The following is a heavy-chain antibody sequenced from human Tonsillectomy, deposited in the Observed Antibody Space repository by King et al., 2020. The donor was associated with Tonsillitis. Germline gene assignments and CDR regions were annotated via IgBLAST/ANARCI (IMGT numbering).Heavy chain of an antibody. Sequence: QLVQSGAEVKKPVSSVKVSCKASGGTFSSYAISWVRQAPGQGLEWMGRIIPILGIANYAQKFQGRVTITADKSTSTAYMELSSLRSEDTAVYYCLIVVVPAAMLEDAFDIWGQGTMVTVSS. CDR3: LIVVVPAAMLEDAFDI. D-gene: IGHD2-2*01. V-gene: IGHV1-69*04. J-gene: IGHJ3*02. CDR1: GGTFSSYA. CDR2: IIPILGIA.